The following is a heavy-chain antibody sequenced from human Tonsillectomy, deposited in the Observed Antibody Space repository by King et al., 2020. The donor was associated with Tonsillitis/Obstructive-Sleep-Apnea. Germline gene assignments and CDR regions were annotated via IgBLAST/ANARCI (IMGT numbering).Heavy chain of an antibody. J-gene: IGHJ4*02. CDR3: ARDPTDYYASGNYYFDY. CDR1: GFTFSDFY. D-gene: IGHD3-10*01. CDR2: ISSSSYT. V-gene: IGHV3-11*05. Sequence: QLVESGGGLVKPGGSLRLSCAASGFTFSDFYMSWLRQAPGKGLEWVSYISSSSYTSYADSVKGRFTISRDNAKNSLYLQMNSLRAEDTAVYYCARDPTDYYASGNYYFDYWGQGTLVTVSS.